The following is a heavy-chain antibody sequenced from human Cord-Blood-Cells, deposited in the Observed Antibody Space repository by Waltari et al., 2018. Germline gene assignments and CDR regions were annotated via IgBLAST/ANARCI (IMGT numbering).Heavy chain of an antibody. J-gene: IGHJ4*02. V-gene: IGHV4-31*03. CDR2: IYYSGST. D-gene: IGHD3-16*01. CDR3: ARLSRGQFDFDY. CDR1: GGSISSGGYY. Sequence: QVQLQESGPGLVKPSQTLSLTCTVSGGSISSGGYYSSWIRQHPGKGLEWIGYIYYSGSTYYNPSLKSRVTISVDTSKNQFSLKLSSVTAADTAVYYCARLSRGQFDFDYWGQGTLVTVSS.